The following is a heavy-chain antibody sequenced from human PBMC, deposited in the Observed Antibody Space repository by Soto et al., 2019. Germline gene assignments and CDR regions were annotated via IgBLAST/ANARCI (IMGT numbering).Heavy chain of an antibody. D-gene: IGHD3-10*01. CDR2: IWFDGSDK. J-gene: IGHJ4*02. CDR3: ARDKGKVHFDY. V-gene: IGHV3-33*01. CDR1: GFTFSRHG. Sequence: QVQLVESGGGVVQPGRSLRLSCAASGFTFSRHGMHWVRQAPGKGLEWVAVIWFDGSDKYYADSVKGRFTISRDNSKNTLYLQMNRLRAEDTAVYYWARDKGKVHFDYWGQGTLVTVSS.